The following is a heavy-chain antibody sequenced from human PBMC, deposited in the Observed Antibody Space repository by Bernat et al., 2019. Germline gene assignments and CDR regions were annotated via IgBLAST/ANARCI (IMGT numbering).Heavy chain of an antibody. J-gene: IGHJ4*02. V-gene: IGHV4-59*08. CDR1: GGSISSYY. CDR3: ARFVVVVAATHFDY. D-gene: IGHD2-15*01. CDR2: IYYSGST. Sequence: QVQLQESGPGLVKPSETLSLTCTVSGGSISSYYWRWIRQPPGKGLEWIGYIYYSGSTNYNPSLKSRVTISVDTSKNQFSLKLSSVTAADTAMYYCARFVVVVAATHFDYWGQGTLVTVSS.